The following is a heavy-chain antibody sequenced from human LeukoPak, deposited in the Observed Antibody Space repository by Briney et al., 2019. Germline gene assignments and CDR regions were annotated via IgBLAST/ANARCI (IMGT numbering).Heavy chain of an antibody. D-gene: IGHD3-10*01. CDR2: LYHSRST. Sequence: SETLSLTCTVSGVSISGFYWSWIRQSPGKGLEWIGWLYHSRSTNYNPSLKSRVTMSVDTSKNQFSLKLNSVTAADTAVYYCVRNNYYGSGEIDYWGQGTLVTVSS. CDR1: GVSISGFY. CDR3: VRNNYYGSGEIDY. J-gene: IGHJ4*02. V-gene: IGHV4-59*01.